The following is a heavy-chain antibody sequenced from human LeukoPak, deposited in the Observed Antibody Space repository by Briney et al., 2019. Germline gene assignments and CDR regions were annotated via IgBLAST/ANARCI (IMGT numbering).Heavy chain of an antibody. Sequence: SETLSLTCTVSGGSISSGDYYWSWIRQPPGKGLEWIGYIYYSGSTYYNPSLKSRVTISVDTSKNQFSLKLSSVTAADTAVYYCARHLTGTTSGRTIDYWGQGTLVTVSS. V-gene: IGHV4-30-4*01. CDR2: IYYSGST. J-gene: IGHJ4*02. CDR3: ARHLTGTTSGRTIDY. CDR1: GGSISSGDYY. D-gene: IGHD1-20*01.